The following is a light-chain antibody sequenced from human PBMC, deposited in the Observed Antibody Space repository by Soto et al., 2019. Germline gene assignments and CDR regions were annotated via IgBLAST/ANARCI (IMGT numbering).Light chain of an antibody. CDR1: SSDVGKDDR. Sequence: QSVLTQPTSVSGSPGQSVTISCTGTSSDVGKDDRVSWYQQPPGTAPKLIIYEVTNRPSGVPARFSGSKSGNTASLTISGLQAEDEADYYCSSYTSTSRYVFGAGTKLTVL. V-gene: IGLV2-18*02. J-gene: IGLJ1*01. CDR2: EVT. CDR3: SSYTSTSRYV.